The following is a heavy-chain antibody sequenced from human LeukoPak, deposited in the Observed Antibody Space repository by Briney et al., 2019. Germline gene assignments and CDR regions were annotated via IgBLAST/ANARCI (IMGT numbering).Heavy chain of an antibody. J-gene: IGHJ4*02. V-gene: IGHV3-48*03. CDR2: INHYGTIV. Sequence: GGSLRLSCAVSGFTFVSHAMNWVRQAPGRGLEWISFINHYGTIVYYAGSVKGRFATSRDNAKNSLYLQINNVGADDTAVYYCARDQDWAFDYWGQGTLVTVSS. D-gene: IGHD3/OR15-3a*01. CDR3: ARDQDWAFDY. CDR1: GFTFVSHA.